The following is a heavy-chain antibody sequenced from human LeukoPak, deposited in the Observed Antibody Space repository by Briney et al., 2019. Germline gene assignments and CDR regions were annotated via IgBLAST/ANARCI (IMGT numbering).Heavy chain of an antibody. J-gene: IGHJ6*02. D-gene: IGHD6-19*01. Sequence: ASVKVSCKASGGTFSSYAISWVRQAPGQGLEWMGGIIPIFGTANYAQKFQGRVTITADKSTSTAYMELSSLRSEDTAVYYCAREVAGTQGSYYYYYGMDVWGQGTTVTVSS. V-gene: IGHV1-69*06. CDR2: IIPIFGTA. CDR1: GGTFSSYA. CDR3: AREVAGTQGSYYYYYGMDV.